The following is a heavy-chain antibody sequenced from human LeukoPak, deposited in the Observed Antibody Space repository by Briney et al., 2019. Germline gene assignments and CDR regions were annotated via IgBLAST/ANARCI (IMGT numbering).Heavy chain of an antibody. D-gene: IGHD5-24*01. CDR3: ARPGRDGYNFYYFDY. Sequence: GGSLRLSCAASGFTFSSYSMNWVRQAPGKGLEWVSSISSSSSYIYYADSVKGRFTISRDNAKNSLYLQMNSLRAEDTAMYYCARPGRDGYNFYYFDYWGQGTLVTVSS. CDR2: ISSSSSYI. V-gene: IGHV3-21*04. CDR1: GFTFSSYS. J-gene: IGHJ4*02.